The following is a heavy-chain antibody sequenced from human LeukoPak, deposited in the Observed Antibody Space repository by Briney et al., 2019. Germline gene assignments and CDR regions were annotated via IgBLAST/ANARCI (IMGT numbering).Heavy chain of an antibody. CDR1: GGSLSGYY. J-gene: IGHJ5*02. CDR3: ATSGGPINWFDP. V-gene: IGHV4-34*01. Sequence: SETLSLTCAVYGGSLSGYYWAWIRQPPGKGLQWIGEVNHSGSTNYNPSLKSRVTISVDTSKNQFSLKLSSVTAADTAVYYCATSGGPINWFDPWGQGTLVTVSS. CDR2: VNHSGST. D-gene: IGHD3-10*01.